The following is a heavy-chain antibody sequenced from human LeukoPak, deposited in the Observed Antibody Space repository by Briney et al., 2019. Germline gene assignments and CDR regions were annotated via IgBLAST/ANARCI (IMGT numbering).Heavy chain of an antibody. CDR1: GGSISSSSYY. D-gene: IGHD2-2*01. Sequence: SETLSLTCTVSGGSISSSSYYWGWIRQPPGKGLEWIGSIYYSGSTYYNPSLKSRVTISVDTSKNQFSLKLSSVTAADTAVYYCARHKGHGRKPSVNVVPADPSYYFDYWGQGTLVTVSS. CDR2: IYYSGST. J-gene: IGHJ4*02. CDR3: ARHKGHGRKPSVNVVPADPSYYFDY. V-gene: IGHV4-39*01.